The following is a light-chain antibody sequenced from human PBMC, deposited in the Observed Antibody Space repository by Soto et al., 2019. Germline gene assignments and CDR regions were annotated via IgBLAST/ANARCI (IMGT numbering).Light chain of an antibody. CDR1: SSDVGGYNY. CDR3: SSYTSSSTL. V-gene: IGLV2-14*01. CDR2: DVS. Sequence: QSALTQPASVSSSPGQSITISCTGTSSDVGGYNYVSWYQQHPGKAPKLMIYDVSNRPSGVSNRFSGSKSGNTASLTISGLQAEDEADYYCSSYTSSSTLFGTGTKVTVL. J-gene: IGLJ1*01.